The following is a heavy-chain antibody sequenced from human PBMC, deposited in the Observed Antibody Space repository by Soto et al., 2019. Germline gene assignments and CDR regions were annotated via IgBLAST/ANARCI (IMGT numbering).Heavy chain of an antibody. D-gene: IGHD2-15*01. CDR2: IIPILGIA. V-gene: IGHV1-69*02. J-gene: IGHJ5*02. Sequence: QVQLVQSGAEVKKPGSSVKVSCKASGGTFSSYTISWVRQAPGQGLEWMGRIIPILGIANYAQKFQGRVTITADKSTSTAYMELSSLRSEDTAVYYCARAPAVVVVAATGWFDPWGQGTLVTVSS. CDR1: GGTFSSYT. CDR3: ARAPAVVVVAATGWFDP.